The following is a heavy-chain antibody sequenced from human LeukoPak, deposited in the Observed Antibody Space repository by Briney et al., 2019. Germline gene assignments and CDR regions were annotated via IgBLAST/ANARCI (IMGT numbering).Heavy chain of an antibody. CDR1: GFTFSSYA. V-gene: IGHV3-23*01. CDR3: AKDTSIGRYCTNGVCSPFDY. D-gene: IGHD2-8*01. J-gene: IGHJ4*02. CDR2: ISDTGATT. Sequence: QPGGSLRLSCAGSGFTFSSYAMSWVRQALGKGLEWVSAISDTGATTYDADSVKGRFTISRDNSRSTLYLQMNSLRAEDTALYYCAKDTSIGRYCTNGVCSPFDYWGQGTLVTVSS.